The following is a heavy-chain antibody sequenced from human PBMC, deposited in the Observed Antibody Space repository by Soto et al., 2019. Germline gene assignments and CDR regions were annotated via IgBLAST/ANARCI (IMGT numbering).Heavy chain of an antibody. CDR3: ARPIQYYFDTSAQSAWFDP. D-gene: IGHD3-22*01. CDR2: INGGNGNT. J-gene: IGHJ5*02. CDR1: GYTFTNYA. V-gene: IGHV1-3*01. Sequence: ASVKVSCKASGYTFTNYAIHWVRQAPGQRLEWMGWINGGNGNTNYAQKFQGRVTITADESTSTAYMELSSLRSEDTAVYYCARPIQYYFDTSAQSAWFDPWGQGTLVTVSS.